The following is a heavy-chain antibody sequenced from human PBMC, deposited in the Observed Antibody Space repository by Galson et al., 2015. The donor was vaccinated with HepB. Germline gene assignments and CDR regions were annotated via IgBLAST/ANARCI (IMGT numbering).Heavy chain of an antibody. CDR3: ARGPASVVYDYVWGSSRQPLYYLDS. V-gene: IGHV4-34*01. Sequence: LTCAVYGGSFSDYYWSWIRQPPGKGLEWIGEINHSGSTNDNPSLKSRITIAVDTSKNQFSLKLTSVTAADAAVYYCARGPASVVYDYVWGSSRQPLYYLDSWGQGTLLTVSS. CDR2: INHSGST. D-gene: IGHD3-16*02. CDR1: GGSFSDYY. J-gene: IGHJ4*02.